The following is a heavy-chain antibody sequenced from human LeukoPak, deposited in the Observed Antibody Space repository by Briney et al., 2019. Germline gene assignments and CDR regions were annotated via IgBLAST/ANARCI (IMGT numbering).Heavy chain of an antibody. Sequence: ASVKVSCTASGYTFTSYGISWVRQAPGQGLEWMGWISAYNGNTNYAQKLQGRVTMTTDTSTSTAYMELRSLRSDDTAVYYCARRLYGDYGYYFDYWGQGTLVTVSS. CDR1: GYTFTSYG. CDR2: ISAYNGNT. V-gene: IGHV1-18*01. J-gene: IGHJ4*02. D-gene: IGHD4-17*01. CDR3: ARRLYGDYGYYFDY.